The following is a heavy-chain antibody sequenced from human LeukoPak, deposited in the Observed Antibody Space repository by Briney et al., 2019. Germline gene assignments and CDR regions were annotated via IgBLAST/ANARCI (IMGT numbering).Heavy chain of an antibody. CDR1: GYSFTGYN. J-gene: IGHJ4*02. Sequence: ASVKVSCKASGYSFTGYNIHWVRQAPGQGLEWMGWMIPNSGDTNTAQEFQARVAMTRDTSINTAYMELTGLRSDDTAIYYCARADSGTYSTNYWGQGTLVTVFS. V-gene: IGHV1-2*02. D-gene: IGHD1-26*01. CDR3: ARADSGTYSTNY. CDR2: MIPNSGDT.